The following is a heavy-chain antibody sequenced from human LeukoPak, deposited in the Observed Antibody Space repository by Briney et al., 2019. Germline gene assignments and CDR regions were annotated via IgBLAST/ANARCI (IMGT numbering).Heavy chain of an antibody. CDR1: GGSISSYY. D-gene: IGHD3-3*02. V-gene: IGHV4-59*05. J-gene: IGHJ4*02. CDR3: ARGSLAFASDY. Sequence: SDTLSLTCTVSGGSISSYYWSWPRQPPGKALEWLGSIYYSGNTYYNASLKSRVTISVDTSKNQYSLKLTSVTAADTAVYFCARGSLAFASDYWGQGILVTVSS. CDR2: IYYSGNT.